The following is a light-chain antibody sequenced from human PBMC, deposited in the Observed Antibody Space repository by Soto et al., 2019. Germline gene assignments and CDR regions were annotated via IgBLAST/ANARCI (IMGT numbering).Light chain of an antibody. CDR3: QQYSSWLWT. J-gene: IGKJ1*01. CDR2: GAS. CDR1: ETVATN. Sequence: EVVMTQSPATLSASPGERATLSCWASETVATNLAWYQQKPGQAPRLLISGASTRAAGISDRFRGSGSGTEFTLTISSLRSEDSGIYYCQQYSSWLWTFGQGTKVEIK. V-gene: IGKV3-15*01.